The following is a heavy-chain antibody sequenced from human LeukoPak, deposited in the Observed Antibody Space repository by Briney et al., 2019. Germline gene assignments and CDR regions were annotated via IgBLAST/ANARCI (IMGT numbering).Heavy chain of an antibody. J-gene: IGHJ3*02. D-gene: IGHD2-2*01. Sequence: SQTLSLTCAISGDSISSNSAAWDWIRQSPWRGLEWLGRTYCRSKWYNDYAVSVKSRITINPDTSKNQFSLQLNSVTPEDTAVYYCARVVQVCCSSNSCYVGAFDIWGQGTMVTVSS. CDR1: GDSISSNSAA. CDR2: TYCRSKWYN. CDR3: ARVVQVCCSSNSCYVGAFDI. V-gene: IGHV6-1*01.